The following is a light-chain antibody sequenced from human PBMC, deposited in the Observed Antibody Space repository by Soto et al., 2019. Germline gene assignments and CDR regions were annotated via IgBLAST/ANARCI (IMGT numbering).Light chain of an antibody. J-gene: IGKJ2*01. CDR3: QQYGTSPRT. CDR1: QSVSNNY. CDR2: GAF. V-gene: IGKV3-20*01. Sequence: DIVLTQSPGTLSLSPGERVTLSCRASQSVSNNYLAWYQQHPGQTPRLLISGAFNRATGIPDRFSGSGSGTDFTLTINRLEPEDFAVYYCQQYGTSPRTFGPGTKLEIK.